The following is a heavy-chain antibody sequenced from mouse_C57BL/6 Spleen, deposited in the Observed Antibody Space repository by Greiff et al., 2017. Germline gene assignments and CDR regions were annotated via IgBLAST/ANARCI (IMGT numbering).Heavy chain of an antibody. V-gene: IGHV1-20*01. D-gene: IGHD1-1*01. CDR1: GYSFTGYF. J-gene: IGHJ4*01. CDR3: ARYAYGSLRDYARDY. CDR2: INPYNGDT. Sequence: VQLKQSGPELVKPGDSVKISCKASGYSFTGYFMNWVMQSHGKSLEWIGRINPYNGDTFSNQKFKGKATLTVDKSSSTAHMELRSLTSADSAVYYCARYAYGSLRDYARDYWGQGTSVTVSS.